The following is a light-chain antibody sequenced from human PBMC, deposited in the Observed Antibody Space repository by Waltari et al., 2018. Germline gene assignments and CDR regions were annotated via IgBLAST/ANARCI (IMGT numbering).Light chain of an antibody. CDR3: QHYKTSFRT. CDR2: KTS. Sequence: DIQMTQSPSTLSESVGDRVTITCRASQNISPWLAWHQQKPGKAPRLLIYKTSTLEGGVPARFSGSGSGTEFTLTISSLQPEDFATYYCQHYKTSFRTFGQGTRVEIK. V-gene: IGKV1-5*03. J-gene: IGKJ1*01. CDR1: QNISPW.